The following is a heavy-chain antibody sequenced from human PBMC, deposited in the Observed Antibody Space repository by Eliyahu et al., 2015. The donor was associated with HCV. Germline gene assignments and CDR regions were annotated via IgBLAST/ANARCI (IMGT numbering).Heavy chain of an antibody. CDR3: ANPIGLVINYGSGDMDV. D-gene: IGHD3-10*01. Sequence: EVQLVESGGGLVQPGGSLRLSCAASGFTFXXYAMXWVRQAPGKGLEWXSAIXGSGGSTNYADSVKGRFTISRDNSKNTLYLQMNSLRADDTAVYYCANPIGLVINYGSGDMDVWGQGTTVTVSS. CDR1: GFTFXXYA. CDR2: IXGSGGST. V-gene: IGHV3-23*04. J-gene: IGHJ6*02.